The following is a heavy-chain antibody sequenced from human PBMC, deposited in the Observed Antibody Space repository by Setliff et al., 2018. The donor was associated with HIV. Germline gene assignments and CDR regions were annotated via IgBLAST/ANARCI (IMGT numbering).Heavy chain of an antibody. Sequence: GGSLRLSCAASGFTVSSNYMSWVRQAPGKGPEWVSYITGSGDTIYYADSVKGRFTMSRDNAKNSLYLQMNSLRAEDTAVYYCARVMIGYSGYDAFDYWGQGTLVTVSS. D-gene: IGHD5-12*01. CDR2: ITGSGDTI. CDR1: GFTVSSNY. V-gene: IGHV3-11*01. J-gene: IGHJ4*02. CDR3: ARVMIGYSGYDAFDY.